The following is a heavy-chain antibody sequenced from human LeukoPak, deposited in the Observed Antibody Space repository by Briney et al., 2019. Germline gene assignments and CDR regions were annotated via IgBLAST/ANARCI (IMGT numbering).Heavy chain of an antibody. CDR2: NYPGDSDI. J-gene: IGHJ2*01. V-gene: IGHV5-51*03. Sequence: GGSLQISCKGSGYCFSSYWIGWVRQLPGKGLEWMGINYPGDSDIRYSPSFQGQVTISADKSIRTAYLQWSSLKASDTAMYYCARSDGGGVAWYFELWGRGTLVTVSS. D-gene: IGHD3-3*01. CDR1: GYCFSSYW. CDR3: ARSDGGGVAWYFEL.